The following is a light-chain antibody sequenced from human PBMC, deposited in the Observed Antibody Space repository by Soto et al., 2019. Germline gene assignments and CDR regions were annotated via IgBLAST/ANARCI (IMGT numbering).Light chain of an antibody. CDR1: SSDVGRHNY. CDR3: SAYTDTDNLVI. J-gene: IGLJ2*01. CDR2: EVN. Sequence: QSALTQPPSASGSPGQSVTISCTGTSSDVGRHNYVSWYQQHPGKAPKLLIFEVNKRPSGVPDRFSASTSGITASLTVSGLQPEDEAAYYCSAYTDTDNLVIVGGGTKLTVL. V-gene: IGLV2-8*01.